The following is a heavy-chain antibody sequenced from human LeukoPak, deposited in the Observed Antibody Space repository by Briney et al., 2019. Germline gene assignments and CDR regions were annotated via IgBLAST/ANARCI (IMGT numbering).Heavy chain of an antibody. J-gene: IGHJ3*01. CDR2: IRYDGSNK. Sequence: GRSLRLSCAPSGFTFSSYGMHWVRQAPGKGLEWVAFIRYDGSNKYYADSVKGRFTISRDNAKNSLYLQMNSLRAEDTAVYYCARDSGNYLDAFYVCGQGRMVTVSS. CDR3: ARDSGNYLDAFYV. D-gene: IGHD1-7*01. CDR1: GFTFSSYG. V-gene: IGHV3-30*02.